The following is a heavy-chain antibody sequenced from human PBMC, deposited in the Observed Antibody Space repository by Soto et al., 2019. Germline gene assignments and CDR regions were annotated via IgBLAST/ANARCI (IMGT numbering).Heavy chain of an antibody. CDR3: ASPYSSSERYKWFEP. Sequence: SLHGSRKGSLAAIRSYARSWVRQAPRQGLEWMGGISPIFGTANYAQKFQGRVTITADESTSTAYMELRSLGSEDTAVYYCASPYSSSERYKWFEPCCQGVLVSVSS. CDR2: ISPIFGTA. CDR1: LAAIRSYA. D-gene: IGHD6-13*01. V-gene: IGHV1-69*13. J-gene: IGHJ5*02.